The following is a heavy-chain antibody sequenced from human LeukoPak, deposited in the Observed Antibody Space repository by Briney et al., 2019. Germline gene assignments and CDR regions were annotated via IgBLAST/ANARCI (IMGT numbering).Heavy chain of an antibody. Sequence: KPGRSLRLSCTASGFTFGDYAMSWFRQAPGKGLEWVGFIRSKAYGGTTEYAASVKGRFTISRDDSKSIAYLQMNSLKTEDTAVYYCTRKGYSSGWYADDAFDIWGQGTMVTVSS. CDR2: IRSKAYGGTT. CDR1: GFTFGDYA. CDR3: TRKGYSSGWYADDAFDI. V-gene: IGHV3-49*05. J-gene: IGHJ3*02. D-gene: IGHD6-19*01.